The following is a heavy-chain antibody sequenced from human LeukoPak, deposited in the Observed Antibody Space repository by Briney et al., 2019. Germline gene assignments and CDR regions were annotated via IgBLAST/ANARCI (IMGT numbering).Heavy chain of an antibody. V-gene: IGHV3-23*01. CDR1: AFTFRNYA. J-gene: IGHJ3*02. Sequence: PGGSLRLSCAASAFTFRNYAMAWVRQPPGKGLEWVSGLSASGHSTYYIDSVKGRFIISRDNSKNTFYLQMSSLRAEDTAVYYCAKDLVTSAVALDNDPFDIWGQGTMVTVSS. D-gene: IGHD6-19*01. CDR3: AKDLVTSAVALDNDPFDI. CDR2: LSASGHST.